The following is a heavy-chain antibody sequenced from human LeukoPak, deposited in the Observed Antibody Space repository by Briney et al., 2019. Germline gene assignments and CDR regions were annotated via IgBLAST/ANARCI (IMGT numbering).Heavy chain of an antibody. CDR1: GGSINSYS. D-gene: IGHD4-17*01. V-gene: IGHV4-4*07. CDR2: IYTSGSS. Sequence: PSETLSLTCTVSGGSINSYSWSWIRQPAGKGLEWIGRIYTSGSSNYNPSLKSRVTMSVDTSKNQFSLRLTSVTAADTAVYYCARAAYGDYRYYYFYLDVWGKGTTVTVSS. CDR3: ARAAYGDYRYYYFYLDV. J-gene: IGHJ6*03.